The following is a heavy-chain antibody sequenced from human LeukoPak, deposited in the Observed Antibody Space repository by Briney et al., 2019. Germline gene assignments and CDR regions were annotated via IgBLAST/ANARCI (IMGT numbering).Heavy chain of an antibody. Sequence: GASVKVSCKXSGYTFTGHYMHWVRQAPGQGLEWMGRINPNSGGTNYAQKFQGRVTMTRDTSISTAYMELSRLRSDDTAVYYCARAGRDGYNPNWFDPWGQGTLVTVSS. J-gene: IGHJ5*02. CDR1: GYTFTGHY. CDR2: INPNSGGT. D-gene: IGHD5-24*01. V-gene: IGHV1-2*06. CDR3: ARAGRDGYNPNWFDP.